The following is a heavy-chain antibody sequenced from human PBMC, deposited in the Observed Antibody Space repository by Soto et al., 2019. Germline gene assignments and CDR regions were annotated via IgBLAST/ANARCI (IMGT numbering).Heavy chain of an antibody. CDR2: ISYDGSNK. J-gene: IGHJ4*02. Sequence: GGSLRLSCVASGFFLRDFGMHWVRQAPGKGLEWVAVISYDGSNKYYADSVKGRFTISRDNSKNTLYLQMNSLRAEDTAVYYCAKVSRYFDSVERDPFDYWGQGTLVTVSS. D-gene: IGHD3-9*01. V-gene: IGHV3-30*18. CDR3: AKVSRYFDSVERDPFDY. CDR1: GFFLRDFG.